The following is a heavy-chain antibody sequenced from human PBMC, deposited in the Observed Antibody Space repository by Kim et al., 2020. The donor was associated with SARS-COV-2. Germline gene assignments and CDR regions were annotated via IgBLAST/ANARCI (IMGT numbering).Heavy chain of an antibody. V-gene: IGHV3-23*01. D-gene: IGHD6-19*01. J-gene: IGHJ4*02. CDR3: AKDLTPSQWMVRTVVY. Sequence: VKGRFTITRENPKNTLYLQMNSLRAEDTAVYYCAKDLTPSQWMVRTVVYWGQGTLVTVSS.